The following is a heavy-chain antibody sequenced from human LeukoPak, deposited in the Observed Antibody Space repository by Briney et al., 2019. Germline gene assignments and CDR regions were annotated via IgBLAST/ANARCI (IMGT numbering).Heavy chain of an antibody. Sequence: PSETLSVTCAVSGYSISSGYYWGWIRQPPGKGLEWIGSIYHSGSTYYNPSLQSRVTISVDTSKNQFSLNLSSVTAADTAVYYCARGRAGSYRSYFDYWGQGTLVTVSS. CDR2: IYHSGST. CDR3: ARGRAGSYRSYFDY. V-gene: IGHV4-38-2*01. CDR1: GYSISSGYY. J-gene: IGHJ4*02. D-gene: IGHD3-10*01.